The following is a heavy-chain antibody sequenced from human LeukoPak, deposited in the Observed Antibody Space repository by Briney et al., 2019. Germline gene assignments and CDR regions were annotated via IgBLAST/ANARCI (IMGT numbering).Heavy chain of an antibody. CDR3: ARDEIGQYYDGSYFDY. V-gene: IGHV1-2*02. CDR2: INPNSGGT. CDR1: GYTFTGYY. J-gene: IGHJ4*02. Sequence: ASVKVSCKASGYTFTGYYMHWVRQAPGQGLEWMGWINPNSGGTNYAQKFQGRVTMTRDTSISTAYMELSRLRSDDTAVYYCARDEIGQYYDGSYFDYWGQGTLVTVSS. D-gene: IGHD3-22*01.